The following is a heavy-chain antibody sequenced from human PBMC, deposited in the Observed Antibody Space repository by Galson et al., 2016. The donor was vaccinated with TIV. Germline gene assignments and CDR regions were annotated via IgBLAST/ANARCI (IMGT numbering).Heavy chain of an antibody. CDR2: MYYSGST. Sequence: SETLSLTCTVSGGSVTRSGYYWNWIRQPPGKGLEWIAYMYYSGSTNYNPSLQSRVTISRDTSKSQFSLKLTSVTAADTAVYYCTREMSTVVTTDHFHYHMDVWGKGTTVTVSS. CDR3: TREMSTVVTTDHFHYHMDV. CDR1: GGSVTRSGYY. J-gene: IGHJ6*03. D-gene: IGHD4-23*01. V-gene: IGHV4-61*08.